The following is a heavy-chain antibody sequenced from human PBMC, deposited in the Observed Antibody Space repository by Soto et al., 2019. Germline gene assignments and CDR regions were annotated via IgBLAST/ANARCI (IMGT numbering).Heavy chain of an antibody. V-gene: IGHV1-69*12. D-gene: IGHD5-12*01. Sequence: QVQLVQCGAEVRQPASSVKVSCKTSGGTFSSYAISWVRQAPGQGLEWMGGIVPIVDTSTYAQKFQGRVTIIADESTSTDYKELSSLRSDDTAIYDCVRVVAIPGYPDNWGQGTLVTVSS. CDR1: GGTFSSYA. CDR3: VRVVAIPGYPDN. J-gene: IGHJ4*02. CDR2: IVPIVDTS.